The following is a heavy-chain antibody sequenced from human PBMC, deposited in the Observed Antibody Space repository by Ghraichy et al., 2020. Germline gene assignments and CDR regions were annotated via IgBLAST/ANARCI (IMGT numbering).Heavy chain of an antibody. CDR3: VRDGYCSGGTCNLDVFDI. D-gene: IGHD2-15*01. Sequence: GGSLRLSCVASEFTFSSYSMNWVRQAPGQGLEWVAYISGGQDLRYYADSVKGRFTISRDNARNSLYLQMNSLRDEDTAVYYCVRDGYCSGGTCNLDVFDIWGQGTMVTVSS. CDR2: ISGGQDLR. V-gene: IGHV3-48*02. J-gene: IGHJ3*02. CDR1: EFTFSSYS.